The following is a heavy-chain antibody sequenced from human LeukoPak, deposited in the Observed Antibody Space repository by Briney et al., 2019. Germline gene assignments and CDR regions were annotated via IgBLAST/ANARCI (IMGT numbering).Heavy chain of an antibody. D-gene: IGHD3-10*01. CDR1: GYSFTSYW. V-gene: IGHV5-51*01. CDR2: IYPGDSDT. CDR3: ARRGYGSGHRGPFDY. Sequence: GESLKISCKGSGYSFTSYWIGWVRQMPGKGLEWMGIIYPGDSDTRYSPSFQGQVTISADRSINTAYLQWSSLKASDTAIYYCARRGYGSGHRGPFDYWGQGALVTVSS. J-gene: IGHJ4*02.